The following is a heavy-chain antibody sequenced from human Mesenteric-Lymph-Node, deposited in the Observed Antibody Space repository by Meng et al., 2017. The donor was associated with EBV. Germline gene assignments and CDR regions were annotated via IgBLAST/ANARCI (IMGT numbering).Heavy chain of an antibody. D-gene: IGHD3-10*01. CDR1: GYTFTSSG. CDR2: INVYKANI. Sequence: QGQLVQSGPEVKKPGASVKVSCKTSGYTFTSSGITWVRQAPGQGLEWMGWINVYKANIHYAQKLQDRVTMTTDTSTSTAYMELRSLRSDDTAAYYCARVPIMGSTWFDPWGQGTLVTVSS. J-gene: IGHJ5*02. V-gene: IGHV1-18*01. CDR3: ARVPIMGSTWFDP.